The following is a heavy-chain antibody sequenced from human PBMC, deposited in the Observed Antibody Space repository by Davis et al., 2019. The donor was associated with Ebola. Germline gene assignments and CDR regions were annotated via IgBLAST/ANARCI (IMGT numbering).Heavy chain of an antibody. Sequence: ASVQVSCKASGYTFTRYGISWVRQAPGQGLEWMGWLSAYNGNTNYAQKPQGRVTRTTDTSTSTAYMDLRRLRSDDTAVYYCAKSPPATTVTTWNWFDPWGQGTLVTVSS. CDR1: GYTFTRYG. CDR3: AKSPPATTVTTWNWFDP. CDR2: LSAYNGNT. V-gene: IGHV1-18*01. D-gene: IGHD4-17*01. J-gene: IGHJ5*02.